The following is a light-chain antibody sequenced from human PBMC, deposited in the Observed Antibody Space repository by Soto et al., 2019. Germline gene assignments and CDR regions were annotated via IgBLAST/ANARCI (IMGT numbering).Light chain of an antibody. V-gene: IGLV1-51*01. CDR3: SSYTSSSSRV. Sequence: QAVLTQPPSVSVAPGTEVSISCSGSNSNIENNYVSWYQQLPGTAPKLLIYDNDKRPSGIPDRFSGSKSGTSATLGITGLQTGDEADYYCSSYTSSSSRVFGGGTKLTVL. CDR2: DND. CDR1: NSNIENNY. J-gene: IGLJ3*02.